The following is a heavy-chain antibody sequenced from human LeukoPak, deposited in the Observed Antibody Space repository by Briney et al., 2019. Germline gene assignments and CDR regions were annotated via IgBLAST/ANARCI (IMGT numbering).Heavy chain of an antibody. V-gene: IGHV4-39*01. CDR1: GGSISSSSYY. J-gene: IGHJ4*02. Sequence: ASETLSLTCTVSGGSISSSSYYWGWIRQPPGKGLEWIGSIYYSGSTYYNPSLKSRVTISVDTSKNQFSLQLRSVTAADPAVYYCARPLGRYSGYPFDYWGQGTLVTVSS. D-gene: IGHD5-12*01. CDR3: ARPLGRYSGYPFDY. CDR2: IYYSGST.